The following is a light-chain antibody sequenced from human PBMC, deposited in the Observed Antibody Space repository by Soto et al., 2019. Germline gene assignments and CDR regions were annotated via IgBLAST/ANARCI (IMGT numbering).Light chain of an antibody. CDR2: DVS. Sequence: QSALTQPASVSGSPGQSITISCTGSSSDIGGYNYVSWYQQHPGKAPKLMIYDVSNRPSGVSKRFSGSKSDNTASLTISGLQAEDESDYYCSSYTSSSTLVVFGGGTKLTVL. V-gene: IGLV2-14*03. J-gene: IGLJ2*01. CDR3: SSYTSSSTLVV. CDR1: SSDIGGYNY.